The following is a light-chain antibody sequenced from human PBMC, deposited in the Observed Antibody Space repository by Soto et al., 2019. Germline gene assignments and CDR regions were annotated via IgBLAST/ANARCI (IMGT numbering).Light chain of an antibody. Sequence: DIQMTQSPSSLSASVGDRVTITCRASQSISTFLNWYQQEPGKAPKLLIYDVSSLESGVPSRFSGSGSGTEFTLAISSLQPDDFATYYCQQYNSYPWTFGQGTKVDIK. CDR2: DVS. CDR1: QSISTF. V-gene: IGKV1-5*01. CDR3: QQYNSYPWT. J-gene: IGKJ1*01.